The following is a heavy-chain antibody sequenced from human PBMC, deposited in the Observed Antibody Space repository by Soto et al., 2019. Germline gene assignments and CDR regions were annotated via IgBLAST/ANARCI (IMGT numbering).Heavy chain of an antibody. CDR1: GFTFSSYA. D-gene: IGHD3-3*01. CDR2: ISGSGGST. Sequence: EVQLLESGGGLVQPGGSLRLSCAASGFTFSSYAMSWVRQAPGKGLEWVSAISGSGGSTYYADSVKGRFTISRDNSKNTLYLQINSLRAEDTAVYYCAKATIFGVVPLDYWGQGTLVTVSS. CDR3: AKATIFGVVPLDY. V-gene: IGHV3-23*01. J-gene: IGHJ4*02.